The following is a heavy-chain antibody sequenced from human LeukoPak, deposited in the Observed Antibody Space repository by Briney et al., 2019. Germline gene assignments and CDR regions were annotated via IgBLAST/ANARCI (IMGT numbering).Heavy chain of an antibody. CDR3: AGLVGRYSSGLYYYYFDY. D-gene: IGHD3-22*01. V-gene: IGHV4-4*02. J-gene: IGHJ4*02. Sequence: SETLSLTCTVSGDSINSLDLWSWVRQPPGKGLEWIGEMYLSGTTHSNPSVKSRVTISIDKSKNQFFLNLSSVTAADTAVYYCAGLVGRYSSGLYYYYFDYWGQGTLVTVSS. CDR1: GDSINSLDL. CDR2: MYLSGTT.